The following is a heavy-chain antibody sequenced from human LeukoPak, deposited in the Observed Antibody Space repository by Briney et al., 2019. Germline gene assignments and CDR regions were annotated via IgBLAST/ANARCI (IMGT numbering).Heavy chain of an antibody. Sequence: PGRSLRLSCAASGFTFSSYGMHWVRQAPGKGLGWVAVIWYDGTNKNYPDSVKGRFTISRDNSKNTLYLQMNSLRAEDTAVYYCARGFLGRYFDWLSFFDYWGQGTLVTVSS. CDR2: IWYDGTNK. J-gene: IGHJ4*02. CDR3: ARGFLGRYFDWLSFFDY. V-gene: IGHV3-33*01. CDR1: GFTFSSYG. D-gene: IGHD3-9*01.